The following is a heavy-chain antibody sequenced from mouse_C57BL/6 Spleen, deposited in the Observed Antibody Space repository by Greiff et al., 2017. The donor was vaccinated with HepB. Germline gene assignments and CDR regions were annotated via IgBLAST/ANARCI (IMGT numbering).Heavy chain of an antibody. V-gene: IGHV1-39*01. CDR2: INPNYGTT. CDR3: ALPFLYGSSSWFAY. J-gene: IGHJ3*01. Sequence: VQLQQSGPELVKPGASVKISCKASGYSFTDYNMNWVKQSNGKSLEWIGVINPNYGTTSYNQKFKGKATLTVDQSSSTAYMQLTSLTSEDSAVYYCALPFLYGSSSWFAYWGQGTLVTVSA. CDR1: GYSFTDYN. D-gene: IGHD1-1*01.